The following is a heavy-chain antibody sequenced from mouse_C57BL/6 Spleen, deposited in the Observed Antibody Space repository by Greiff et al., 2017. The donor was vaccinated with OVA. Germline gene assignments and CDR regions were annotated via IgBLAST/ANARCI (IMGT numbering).Heavy chain of an antibody. J-gene: IGHJ4*01. CDR3: ARGLGDYAMDY. D-gene: IGHD3-3*01. V-gene: IGHV1-69*01. CDR2: IDPSDSYT. CDR1: GYTFTSYW. Sequence: QVQLKQPGAELVKPGASVKLSCKASGYTFTSYWMHWVKQRPGQGLEWIGEIDPSDSYTNYNQKFKGKSTLTVDKSSSTAYMQLSSLTSEDSAVYYCARGLGDYAMDYWGQGTSVTVSS.